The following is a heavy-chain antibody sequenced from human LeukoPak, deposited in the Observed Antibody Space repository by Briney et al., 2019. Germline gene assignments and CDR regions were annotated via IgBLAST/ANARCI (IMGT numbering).Heavy chain of an antibody. CDR2: IGGSGSFI. V-gene: IGHV3-48*01. CDR1: GFTFRTYS. D-gene: IGHD3-9*01. Sequence: PGGSLRLSCAASGFTFRTYSINWVRQAPGKGLEWVASIGGSGSFIYYAESMKGRFTISRDNSNNTLYLQMSSLRAEDTAVYYCARDSPYYDILTGYLELTYGMDVWGQGTTVTVSS. J-gene: IGHJ6*02. CDR3: ARDSPYYDILTGYLELTYGMDV.